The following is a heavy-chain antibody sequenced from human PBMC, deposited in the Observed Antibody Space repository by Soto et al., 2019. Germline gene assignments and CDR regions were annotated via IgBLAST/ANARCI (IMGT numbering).Heavy chain of an antibody. CDR3: TRVIAADGGNSDY. J-gene: IGHJ4*02. V-gene: IGHV3-49*03. Sequence: GGSLRLSCTASGFTFGDYAMSWFRQAPGKGLEWVGFIRSKAYGGTTEYAASVKGRFTISRDDSKSIAYLQMNSLKTEDTAVYYCTRVIAADGGNSDYWGQGTLVTVSS. D-gene: IGHD2-15*01. CDR1: GFTFGDYA. CDR2: IRSKAYGGTT.